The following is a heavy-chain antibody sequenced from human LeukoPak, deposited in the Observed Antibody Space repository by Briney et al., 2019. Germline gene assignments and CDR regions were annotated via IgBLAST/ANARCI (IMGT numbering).Heavy chain of an antibody. V-gene: IGHV3-23*01. D-gene: IGHD3-3*01. Sequence: PGGSLRLSCAASGFTFSNAYMNWVRQAPGKGLEWVSAISGSGGSTYYADSVKGRFTISRDNSKNTLYLQMNSLRAEDTAVYYCAKGAYETYYDFWSGSGDSQNWFDPWGQGTLVTVSS. CDR3: AKGAYETYYDFWSGSGDSQNWFDP. CDR1: GFTFSNAY. J-gene: IGHJ5*02. CDR2: ISGSGGST.